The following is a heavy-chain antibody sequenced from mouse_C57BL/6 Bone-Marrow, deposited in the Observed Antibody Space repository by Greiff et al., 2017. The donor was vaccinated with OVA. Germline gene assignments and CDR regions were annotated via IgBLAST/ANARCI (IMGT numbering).Heavy chain of an antibody. CDR1: GFTFSSYG. V-gene: IGHV5-6*01. CDR2: ISSGGSYT. J-gene: IGHJ3*01. CDR3: ARHELFAY. Sequence: EVHLVESGGDLVKPGGSLKLSCAASGFTFSSYGMSWVRQTPDKRLEWVATISSGGSYTYYPDSVKGRFTISRDNAKNTLYLQMSSLKSEDTAMYYCARHELFAYWGQGTLVTVSA.